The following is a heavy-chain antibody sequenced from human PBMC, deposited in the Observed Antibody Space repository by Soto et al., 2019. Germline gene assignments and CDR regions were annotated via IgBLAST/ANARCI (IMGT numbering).Heavy chain of an antibody. D-gene: IGHD2-15*01. CDR3: ARGEGGTCIVVLVAAHREYYFDY. CDR1: GGSFSGYY. V-gene: IGHV4-34*01. CDR2: VNHSGST. Sequence: QVQLQQWGAGLLKPSETLSLTCAVYGGSFSGYYWSWIRQPPGKGLEWIGEVNHSGSTNYNPSLHSRVTISVDTSKNQFSLKLSSVTSADTSVYYCARGEGGTCIVVLVAAHREYYFDYWGQGTLVTVSS. J-gene: IGHJ4*02.